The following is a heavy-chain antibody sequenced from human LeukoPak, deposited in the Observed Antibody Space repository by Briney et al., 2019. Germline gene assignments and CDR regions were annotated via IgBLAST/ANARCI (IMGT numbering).Heavy chain of an antibody. CDR1: GFTVSSNY. V-gene: IGHV3-21*01. J-gene: IGHJ3*02. D-gene: IGHD1-26*01. CDR3: ARERGIVGAVDAFDI. CDR2: ISSSSSYI. Sequence: PGGSLRLSCAASGFTVSSNYMNWVRQAPGKGLEWVSSISSSSSYIYYADSVKGRFTISRDNAKNSLYLQMNSLRAEDTAVYYCARERGIVGAVDAFDIWGQGTRVTVSS.